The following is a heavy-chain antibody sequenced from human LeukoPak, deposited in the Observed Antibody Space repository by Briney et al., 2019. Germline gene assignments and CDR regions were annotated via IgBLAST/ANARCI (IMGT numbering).Heavy chain of an antibody. Sequence: SETLSLTCAVYGGSFSGYYWSWIRQPPGKGLEWIGEINHSGSTNYNPSLKSRVTISVDTSENQFSLKLSSVTAADTAVYYCARGSSFLDYWGQGTLVTVSS. J-gene: IGHJ4*02. CDR2: INHSGST. CDR3: ARGSSFLDY. D-gene: IGHD6-13*01. CDR1: GGSFSGYY. V-gene: IGHV4-34*01.